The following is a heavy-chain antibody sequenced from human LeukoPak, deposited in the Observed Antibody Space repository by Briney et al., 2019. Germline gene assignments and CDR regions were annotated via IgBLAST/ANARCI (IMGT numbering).Heavy chain of an antibody. V-gene: IGHV3-23*01. CDR3: AKDWELNFDY. Sequence: PGGSLRLSCAASGFTFSSYAMSWVRQAPGKGLESVSAISGSGGSTYYADSEKGRLTISRDNSKNRLYLQMNSLRAEDTAVYYCAKDWELNFDYWGQGTLVTVSS. CDR2: ISGSGGST. J-gene: IGHJ4*02. CDR1: GFTFSSYA. D-gene: IGHD1-26*01.